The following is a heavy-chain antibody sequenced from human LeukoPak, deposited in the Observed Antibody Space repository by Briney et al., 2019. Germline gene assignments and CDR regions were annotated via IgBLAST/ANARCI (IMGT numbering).Heavy chain of an antibody. Sequence: SETLSLTCTVSGGSISSYYWSWIRQPPGKGLEWIGYIYYSGSTNYNPSLKSRVTISVDTSKNQFSLKLSSVTAADTAVYYCARRVGNWFDPWGQGTLVTVSS. J-gene: IGHJ5*02. V-gene: IGHV4-59*08. D-gene: IGHD1-26*01. CDR2: IYYSGST. CDR1: GGSISSYY. CDR3: ARRVGNWFDP.